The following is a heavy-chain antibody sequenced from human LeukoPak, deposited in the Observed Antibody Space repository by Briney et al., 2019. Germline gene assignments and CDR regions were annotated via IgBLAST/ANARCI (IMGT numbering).Heavy chain of an antibody. Sequence: SETLSLTCSVSGGSISSLYWSWIRQPPGKGLEWIGRIYTSGSTNYNPSLKSRVTMSVDTSKNQSSLKLSSVTAADTAVYYCARDRDYYDSSGYYGGRAFDIWGQGTMVTVSS. V-gene: IGHV4-4*07. CDR3: ARDRDYYDSSGYYGGRAFDI. J-gene: IGHJ3*02. CDR2: IYTSGST. D-gene: IGHD3-22*01. CDR1: GGSISSLY.